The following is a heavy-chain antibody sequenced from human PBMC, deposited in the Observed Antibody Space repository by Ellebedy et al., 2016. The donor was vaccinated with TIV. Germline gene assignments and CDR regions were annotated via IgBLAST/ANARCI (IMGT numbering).Heavy chain of an antibody. J-gene: IGHJ5*02. CDR1: GFTFSSYS. CDR2: ISSSSYI. D-gene: IGHD6-19*01. V-gene: IGHV3-21*01. Sequence: PGGSLRLSCAASGFTFSSYSMNWVRQAPGKGLEWVSSISSSSYIYYADSVKGRFTISRDNAKNSLYLQMNSLRAEDTAVYYCARGGKGNSSSYLWGQGTLVTVSS. CDR3: ARGGKGNSSSYL.